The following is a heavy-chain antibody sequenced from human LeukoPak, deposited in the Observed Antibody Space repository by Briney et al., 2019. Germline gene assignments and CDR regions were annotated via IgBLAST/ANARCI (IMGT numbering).Heavy chain of an antibody. D-gene: IGHD5-12*01. V-gene: IGHV1-2*02. Sequence: ASVKVSCKASGYTFTGYYIHWVRRAPGQGFEWMGWINPNTGGTDYAQKFQDRIAISTYTSISTTYMELSSLRSDDTALYYCARDLATIDGIAWYYFENWGQGTLVTVS. J-gene: IGHJ4*02. CDR2: INPNTGGT. CDR1: GYTFTGYY. CDR3: ARDLATIDGIAWYYFEN.